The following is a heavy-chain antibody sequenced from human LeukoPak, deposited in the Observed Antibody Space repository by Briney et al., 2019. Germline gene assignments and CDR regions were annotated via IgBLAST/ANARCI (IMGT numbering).Heavy chain of an antibody. Sequence: SETLSLTCTVSGGSISSYYWSWIRQPPGKGLEWIGYIYYSGSTNYNPSLRSRVTMSVDTSKNQFSLKLNSVTAADTAVYYCARGHAAGMTYYFDYWGQGTLVTASS. CDR1: GGSISSYY. V-gene: IGHV4-59*01. CDR3: ARGHAAGMTYYFDY. J-gene: IGHJ4*02. CDR2: IYYSGST. D-gene: IGHD6-13*01.